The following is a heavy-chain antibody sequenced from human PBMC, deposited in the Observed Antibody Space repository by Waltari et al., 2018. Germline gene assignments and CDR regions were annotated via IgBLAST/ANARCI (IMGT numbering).Heavy chain of an antibody. CDR1: GASVSSDSYY. J-gene: IGHJ4*02. D-gene: IGHD6-19*01. V-gene: IGHV4-61*01. Sequence: QVQLQESGPGLVKPSETLSLTCTVSGASVSSDSYYWSWIRRPPGKGLEFIGYIYYSGSTNYNPSLKSRITISGDTSKNQFSLRLSSATAADTAVYYCARRIAVAGDSYFDYWGQGTLVTVSS. CDR2: IYYSGST. CDR3: ARRIAVAGDSYFDY.